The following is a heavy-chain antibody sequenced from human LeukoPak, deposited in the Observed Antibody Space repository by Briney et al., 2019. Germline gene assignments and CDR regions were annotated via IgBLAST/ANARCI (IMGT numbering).Heavy chain of an antibody. Sequence: GESLKISCKGSGYSFTSYWIGWVRQMPGKGLEWMGIIYPGDSDTRYSPSFQGQVTISADKSISTAYLQWSSLKASDTAMYYCARQRVAAAGSICFDPWGQGTLVTVSS. V-gene: IGHV5-51*01. CDR2: IYPGDSDT. D-gene: IGHD6-13*01. CDR3: ARQRVAAAGSICFDP. J-gene: IGHJ5*02. CDR1: GYSFTSYW.